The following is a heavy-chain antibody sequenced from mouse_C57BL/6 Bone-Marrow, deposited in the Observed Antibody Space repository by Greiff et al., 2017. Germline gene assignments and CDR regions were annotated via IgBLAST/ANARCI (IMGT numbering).Heavy chain of an antibody. J-gene: IGHJ2*01. Sequence: QVQLKESGAELARPGASVKLSCKASGYTFTSYGISWVKQRTGQGLEWIGEIYPRSGNTYYNEKFKGKATLTADKSSSTAYMELRSLTSEEAAVYFCARGEIYYYGSLYYFDYWGQGTTLTVSS. CDR2: IYPRSGNT. CDR3: ARGEIYYYGSLYYFDY. D-gene: IGHD1-1*01. V-gene: IGHV1-81*01. CDR1: GYTFTSYG.